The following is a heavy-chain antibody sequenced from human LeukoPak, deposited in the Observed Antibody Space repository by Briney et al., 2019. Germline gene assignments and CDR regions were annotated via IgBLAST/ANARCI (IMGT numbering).Heavy chain of an antibody. CDR3: AKDLGYSGYDPGFLDY. V-gene: IGHV3-30*02. D-gene: IGHD5-12*01. CDR2: IRYDGSNK. J-gene: IGHJ4*02. Sequence: VXXAXXXXXXWVAFIRYDGSNKYYADSVKGRFTISRDNSKNTLYLQMNSLRAEDTAVYYCAKDLGYSGYDPGFLDYWGQGTLVTVSS.